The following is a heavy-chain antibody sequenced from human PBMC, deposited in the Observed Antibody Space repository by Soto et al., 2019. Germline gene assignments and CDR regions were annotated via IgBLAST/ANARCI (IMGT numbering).Heavy chain of an antibody. J-gene: IGHJ4*02. Sequence: ASVKVSCKVSGYTLTELSMHWVRQAPGKGLEWMGGFDPEDGETIYAQKFQGRVTMTEDTSTDTAYMELSSLRSEDTAVYYCATDRDVRYFDWLGFDYWGQGTLVTVSS. V-gene: IGHV1-24*01. CDR2: FDPEDGET. CDR3: ATDRDVRYFDWLGFDY. D-gene: IGHD3-9*01. CDR1: GYTLTELS.